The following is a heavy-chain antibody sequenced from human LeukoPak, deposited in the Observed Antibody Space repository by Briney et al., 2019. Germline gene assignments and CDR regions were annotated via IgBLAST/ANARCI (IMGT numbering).Heavy chain of an antibody. CDR2: IYPGDSDT. Sequence: GESLKISCKGSGYSFTSYWIGWVRQMPGKGLEWMGIIYPGDSDTRYSPSFQGQVTISADKSISTAYLQWSSLKASDTAMYYCARSGYDYGDIAAAANYYYYYGMDVWGQGTTVTVSS. CDR1: GYSFTSYW. CDR3: ARSGYDYGDIAAAANYYYYYGMDV. J-gene: IGHJ6*02. D-gene: IGHD5-12*01. V-gene: IGHV5-51*01.